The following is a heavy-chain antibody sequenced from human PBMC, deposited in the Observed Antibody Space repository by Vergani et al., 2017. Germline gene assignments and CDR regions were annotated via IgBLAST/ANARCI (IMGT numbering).Heavy chain of an antibody. D-gene: IGHD2-15*01. J-gene: IGHJ2*01. CDR1: GFTFSHYS. Sequence: QVQLVESGGGVVQPGRSLRLSCAASGFTFSHYSMNWVRQAPGKGLEWVAVISHDGNKKYYVDSVKGRFTISRDNSKNTLYLYMNSLRADDTAVYYCASHCSGGSCFSGWYFDLWGRGTLVTVSS. CDR2: ISHDGNKK. CDR3: ASHCSGGSCFSGWYFDL. V-gene: IGHV3-30*03.